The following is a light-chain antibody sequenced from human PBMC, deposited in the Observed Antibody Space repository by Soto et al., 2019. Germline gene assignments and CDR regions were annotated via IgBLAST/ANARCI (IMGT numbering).Light chain of an antibody. CDR3: QQYGSAPIT. CDR2: GAS. J-gene: IGKJ5*01. V-gene: IGKV3-20*01. CDR1: QIVSRSY. Sequence: EIVLTPSPGTLSWSPGERATLSCRSSQIVSRSYLAWYQQKPAQAPRLLIYGASSRATGIPDRFSASGTGRDFTLTICRLEPEDFTVYYCQQYGSAPITFGQGTRLEIK.